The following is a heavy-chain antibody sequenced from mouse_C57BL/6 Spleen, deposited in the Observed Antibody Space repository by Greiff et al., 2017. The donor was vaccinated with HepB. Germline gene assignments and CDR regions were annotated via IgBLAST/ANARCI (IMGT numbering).Heavy chain of an antibody. Sequence: EVQGVESGGGLVKPGGSLKLSCAASGFTFSDYGMHWVRQAPEKGLEWVAYISSGSSTIYYADTVKGRFTISRDNAKNTLFLQMTRLRSEDTAMYYCARPGAYYSNYGFAYWGQGTLVTVSA. J-gene: IGHJ3*01. CDR1: GFTFSDYG. D-gene: IGHD2-5*01. V-gene: IGHV5-17*01. CDR2: ISSGSSTI. CDR3: ARPGAYYSNYGFAY.